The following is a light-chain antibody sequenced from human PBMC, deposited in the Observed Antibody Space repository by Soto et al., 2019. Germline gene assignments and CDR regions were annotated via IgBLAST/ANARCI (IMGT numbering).Light chain of an antibody. CDR1: QSVSSN. CDR3: QQYNTWPLT. V-gene: IGKV3-15*01. CDR2: DAS. J-gene: IGKJ3*01. Sequence: ETVMTQSPATLSVSPGERPTLSCRASQSVSSNLAWYQQKPGQAPRLLIYDASTRATGIPARFSGRGSGTEFTLTISSLQSEDFAFYYCQQYNTWPLTFGPATKVDI.